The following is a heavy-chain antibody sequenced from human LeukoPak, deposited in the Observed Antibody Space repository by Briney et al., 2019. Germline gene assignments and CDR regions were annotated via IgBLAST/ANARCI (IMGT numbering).Heavy chain of an antibody. CDR1: GGSFSGYY. CDR2: INHSGST. Sequence: SETLSLTCPVYGGSFSGYYWSWIRQPPGKGLEWIGEINHSGSTNYNPSLKSRVTRSVDTSKNKFSLKLSSVTAADTAVYYCARDLSTPEYDSSGYSDYWGQETLVTVSS. D-gene: IGHD3-22*01. CDR3: ARDLSTPEYDSSGYSDY. V-gene: IGHV4-34*01. J-gene: IGHJ4*02.